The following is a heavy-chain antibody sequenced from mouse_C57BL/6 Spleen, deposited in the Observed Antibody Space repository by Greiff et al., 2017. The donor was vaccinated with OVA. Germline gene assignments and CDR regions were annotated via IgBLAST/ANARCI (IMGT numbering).Heavy chain of an antibody. CDR1: GFTFSSYA. CDR2: ISSGGDYI. J-gene: IGHJ4*01. CDR3: TREGDYSNYVPYYYAMDY. Sequence: EVQRVESGEGLVKPGGSLKLSCAASGFTFSSYAMSWVRQTPEKRLEWVAYISSGGDYIYYADTGKGRFTISRDNARNTLYLQMSSLKSEDTAMYYCTREGDYSNYVPYYYAMDYWGQGTSVTVSS. V-gene: IGHV5-9-1*02. D-gene: IGHD2-5*01.